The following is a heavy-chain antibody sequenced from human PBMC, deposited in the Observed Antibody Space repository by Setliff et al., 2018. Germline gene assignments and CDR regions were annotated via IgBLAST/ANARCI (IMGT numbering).Heavy chain of an antibody. Sequence: SETLSLTCGVSGYSISSGHFWGWIRQPPGKGLEWLGNIFHSGSTYYNPTLNSRVTMSVDTSKNQFSLMLTSVTAADTAVYYCRVWVTMIEVDSWAQGTLVTVSS. CDR1: GYSISSGHF. D-gene: IGHD3-22*01. V-gene: IGHV4-38-2*01. J-gene: IGHJ4*02. CDR3: RVWVTMIEVDS. CDR2: IFHSGST.